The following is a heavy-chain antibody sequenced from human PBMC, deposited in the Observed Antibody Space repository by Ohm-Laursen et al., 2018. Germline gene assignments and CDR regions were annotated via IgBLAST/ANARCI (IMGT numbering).Heavy chain of an antibody. CDR2: ISDSGTTT. CDR1: GLTFSTYG. J-gene: IGHJ4*02. V-gene: IGHV3-23*01. CDR3: AKHRSATWMHKRFDN. D-gene: IGHD5-12*01. Sequence: SLRLSCTASGLTFSTYGMNWVRLAPGKGLEWVSSISDSGTTTYYADPVKGRFTISRDNPKSMVFLQMSSLRAEDTAVYYRAKHRSATWMHKRFDNWGQGTLVAVSS.